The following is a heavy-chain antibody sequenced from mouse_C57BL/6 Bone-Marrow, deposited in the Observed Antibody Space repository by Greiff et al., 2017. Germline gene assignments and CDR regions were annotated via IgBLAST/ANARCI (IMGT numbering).Heavy chain of an antibody. J-gene: IGHJ3*01. V-gene: IGHV1-39*01. D-gene: IGHD1-1*01. CDR2: INPNYGTT. CDR3: ARWPYYGSSSPAY. Sequence: EVQLQQSGPELVQPGASVKISCQASGYSFTDYNMNWVKQSNGKSLEWIGVINPNYGTTSYNQKFKGKATLTVDQSSSTAYMQLNRLTSEDAAVYYLARWPYYGSSSPAYWGQGTLVTVSA. CDR1: GYSFTDYN.